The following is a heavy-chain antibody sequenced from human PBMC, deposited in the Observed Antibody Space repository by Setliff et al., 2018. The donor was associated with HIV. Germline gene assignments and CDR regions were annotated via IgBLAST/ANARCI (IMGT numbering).Heavy chain of an antibody. D-gene: IGHD6-13*01. Sequence: GGSLRLSCAASGFTFRDYGMTWVRQAPGKGLEWVSTIRGSGDTTHYADFVKGRFTTSRDNSENTLYLQMNSLRAEDMAVYYCAREDSSWYGSLDYWGQGTLVTVSS. CDR1: GFTFRDYG. CDR2: IRGSGDTT. CDR3: AREDSSWYGSLDY. J-gene: IGHJ4*02. V-gene: IGHV3-23*01.